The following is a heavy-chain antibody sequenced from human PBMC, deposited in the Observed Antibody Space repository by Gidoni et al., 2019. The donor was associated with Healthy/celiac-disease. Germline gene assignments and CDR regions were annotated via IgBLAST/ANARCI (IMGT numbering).Heavy chain of an antibody. J-gene: IGHJ5*02. Sequence: EVQLLESGGGLVQPGGSLRLSCAASGFTFSSYAMSWVRQAPGKGLGWVSAISGSGGSTYYADSVKGRFTISRDNSKNTLYLQMNSLRAEDTAVYYCAKARTYYYDWSLLPWGQGTLVTVSS. CDR1: GFTFSSYA. CDR3: AKARTYYYDWSLLP. V-gene: IGHV3-23*01. CDR2: ISGSGGST. D-gene: IGHD3-22*01.